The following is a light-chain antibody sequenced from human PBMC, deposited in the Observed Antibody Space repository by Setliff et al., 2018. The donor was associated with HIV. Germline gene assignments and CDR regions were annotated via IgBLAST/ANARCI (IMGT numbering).Light chain of an antibody. J-gene: IGLJ1*01. CDR2: DVN. CDR1: SSDIGGYKY. CDR3: NSFTGTGTYV. V-gene: IGLV2-14*03. Sequence: QSVLTQPASVSGSPGQSITISCTGTSSDIGGYKYVSWYQQHPGRAPKLIMYDVNSRPSGISNRFSGSKSGNTASLTISGLQAEDEADYYCNSFTGTGTYVFGSGTKVTV.